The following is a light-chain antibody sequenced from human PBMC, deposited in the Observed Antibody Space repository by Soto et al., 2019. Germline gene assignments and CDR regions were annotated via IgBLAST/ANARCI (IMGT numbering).Light chain of an antibody. CDR2: GAS. Sequence: EIVMTRSSATLSVSPVERASLSCRSSQSVSSNLAWYQQKPGQAPRLLIHGASSRATGIPDRISGSGSGTDFTLTISSLQPEDFATYYCQHADSFPLITFGQGTRLEIK. V-gene: IGKV3D-15*01. CDR1: QSVSSN. CDR3: QHADSFPLIT. J-gene: IGKJ5*01.